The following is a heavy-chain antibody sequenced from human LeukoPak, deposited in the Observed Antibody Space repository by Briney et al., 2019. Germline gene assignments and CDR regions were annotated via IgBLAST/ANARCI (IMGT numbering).Heavy chain of an antibody. J-gene: IGHJ3*02. Sequence: ASVKVSCKASGYTFTGYYMHWLRQAPGQGLEWMGRINPNSGGTNYAQKFQGRVTMTRDTSISTAYMELSRLRSDDTAVYYCARLDRGSSTTNDAFDIWGQGTMVTVSS. CDR3: ARLDRGSSTTNDAFDI. CDR2: INPNSGGT. D-gene: IGHD1-26*01. V-gene: IGHV1-2*06. CDR1: GYTFTGYY.